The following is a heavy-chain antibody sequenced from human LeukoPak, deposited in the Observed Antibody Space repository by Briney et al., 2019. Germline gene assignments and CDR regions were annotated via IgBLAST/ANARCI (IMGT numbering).Heavy chain of an antibody. CDR3: ARDPWSWRSRFDY. D-gene: IGHD2-21*01. V-gene: IGHV3-11*01. Sequence: GGSLRLSCAASGFTFSDYYMSWIRQAPGKGLEWVSYISSSGSTIYYADSVEGRFTISRDNDKNSLYLQMNSLRAEDTAVYYCARDPWSWRSRFDYWGQGTLVTVSS. J-gene: IGHJ4*02. CDR1: GFTFSDYY. CDR2: ISSSGSTI.